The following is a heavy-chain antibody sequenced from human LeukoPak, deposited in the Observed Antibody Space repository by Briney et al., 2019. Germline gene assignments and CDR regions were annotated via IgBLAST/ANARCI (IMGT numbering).Heavy chain of an antibody. CDR2: IYYSGNT. CDR3: ARSRGVAGMFYYGMDV. J-gene: IGHJ6*02. CDR1: GGSISSYY. Sequence: PSETLSLTCTVSGGSISSYYWSWIRQPPGKGLEWIGYIYYSGNTNYNPSLKSRVTISVDTSKNQFSLKLSSVTAADTAVYYCARSRGVAGMFYYGMDVWGQGTTVTVSS. V-gene: IGHV4-59*08. D-gene: IGHD6-19*01.